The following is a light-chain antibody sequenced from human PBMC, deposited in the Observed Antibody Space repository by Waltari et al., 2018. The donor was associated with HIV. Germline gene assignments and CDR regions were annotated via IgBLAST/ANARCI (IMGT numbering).Light chain of an antibody. CDR2: GAT. Sequence: EILMTQSPATLSVSPGGRATLFFRASQIVSSNLAWYQQNPGQGPRLLIYGATTRATGFPARFGGSGSGTEFTLTISSLQSEDFGVYYCQQYNKGPLGITFGQGTRLEI. V-gene: IGKV3-15*01. CDR1: QIVSSN. J-gene: IGKJ5*01. CDR3: QQYNKGPLGIT.